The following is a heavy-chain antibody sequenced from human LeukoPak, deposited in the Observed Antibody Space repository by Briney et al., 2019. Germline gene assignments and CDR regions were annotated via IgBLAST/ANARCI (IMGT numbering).Heavy chain of an antibody. CDR3: ASSYDFWSGYVY. CDR2: IYYSGST. D-gene: IGHD3-3*01. Sequence: SETLSLTCTVSVGSISSYYWSWIRQPPGKGLELIGYIYYSGSTNYNPSLKSRVTISVDTSKNQFSLKLSSVTAADTAVYYCASSYDFWSGYVYWGQGTLVTVSS. V-gene: IGHV4-59*01. CDR1: VGSISSYY. J-gene: IGHJ4*02.